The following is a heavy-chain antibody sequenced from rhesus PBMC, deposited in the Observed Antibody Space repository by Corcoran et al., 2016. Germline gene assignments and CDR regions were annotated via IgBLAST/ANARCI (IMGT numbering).Heavy chain of an antibody. CDR2: IYSSNGNT. Sequence: QVQLQESGPGLLQPSETLSLTCAVSGGSIRGGSAWGWFRQPPGRGLEWVGSIYSSNGNTYYNPSLKSRVTISTDTSKNQFSLKLTSVTAADTAVYYCARVVGAYFDYWGQGVLVTVSS. V-gene: IGHV4S7*01. D-gene: IGHD1-44*02. CDR1: GGSIRGGSA. J-gene: IGHJ4*01. CDR3: ARVVGAYFDY.